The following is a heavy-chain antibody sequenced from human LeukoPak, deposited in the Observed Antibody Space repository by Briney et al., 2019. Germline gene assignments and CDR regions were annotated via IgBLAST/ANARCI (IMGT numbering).Heavy chain of an antibody. J-gene: IGHJ6*03. V-gene: IGHV1-2*02. D-gene: IGHD3-3*01. CDR1: GYTFTSYG. CDR3: AKGRSNYYYYMDV. Sequence: ASVKVSCKASGYTFTSYGISWVRQAPGQGLEWMGWINPNSGGTNYAQKFQGRVTMTRDTSISTAYMELSRLRSDDTAVYYCAKGRSNYYYYMDVWGKGTTVTVSS. CDR2: INPNSGGT.